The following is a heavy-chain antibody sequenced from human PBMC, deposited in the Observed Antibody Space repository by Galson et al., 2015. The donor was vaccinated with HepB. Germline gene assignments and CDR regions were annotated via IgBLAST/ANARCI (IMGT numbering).Heavy chain of an antibody. V-gene: IGHV5-51*01. Sequence: QSGAEVKKPGESLKISCKGSGYTFNDYWIYWVRQMPGKGLEWMGIIYPGDSDTKYSPSFQGQVTISVDRSISTAYLQWKSLKASDTAMYYCARRMGRYCSGGSCYNWYFDLWGRGTLVTVSS. CDR1: GYTFNDYW. D-gene: IGHD2-15*01. CDR2: IYPGDSDT. CDR3: ARRMGRYCSGGSCYNWYFDL. J-gene: IGHJ2*01.